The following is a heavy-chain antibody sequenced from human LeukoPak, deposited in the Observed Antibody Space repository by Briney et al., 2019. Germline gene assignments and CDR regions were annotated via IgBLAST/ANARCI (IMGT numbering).Heavy chain of an antibody. CDR3: ARETYYDFWSGYRGFDY. V-gene: IGHV4-59*01. CDR2: IYYSGST. D-gene: IGHD3-3*01. CDR1: GGSISSYY. Sequence: SETMSLTCTVSGGSISSYYWSLIRQPPGKGLGWIGYIYYSGSTNYNPSLKSRVTISVDKSKNQFSLKLSSVTAADTAVYYCARETYYDFWSGYRGFDYWGQGTLVTVSS. J-gene: IGHJ4*02.